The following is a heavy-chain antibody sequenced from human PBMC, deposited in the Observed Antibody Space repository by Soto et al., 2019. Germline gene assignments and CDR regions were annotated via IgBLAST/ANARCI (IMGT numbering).Heavy chain of an antibody. Sequence: EVQLLESGGGLVQPGGSLRLTCAASGFTFSSYAISWIRLSPGKGLEWVSVISGGGHNTYYTPSVKGRFTISRDDFKNTLYLQMNSLRPEDTAMYYCAKLRDFVVLPAGILDYWGPGTLVTVSS. CDR1: GFTFSSYA. V-gene: IGHV3-23*01. CDR2: ISGGGHNT. J-gene: IGHJ4*02. CDR3: AKLRDFVVLPAGILDY. D-gene: IGHD2-8*01.